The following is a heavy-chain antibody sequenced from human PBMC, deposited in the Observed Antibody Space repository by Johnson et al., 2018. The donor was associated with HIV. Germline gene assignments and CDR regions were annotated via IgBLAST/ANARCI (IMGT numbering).Heavy chain of an antibody. CDR2: ISYDGSNK. D-gene: IGHD3-9*01. CDR3: AKADDILTGYYKGFDAFDV. CDR1: GFTFSSYA. Sequence: VQLVESGGGLVKPGGSLRLSCAASGFTFSSYAMHWVRQAPGKGLEWVAVISYDGSNKYYADSVKGRFTISRDNSKNTLYLQMNSLRAEDTAAYYCAKADDILTGYYKGFDAFDVWGQGTMVSVS. J-gene: IGHJ3*01. V-gene: IGHV3-30-3*01.